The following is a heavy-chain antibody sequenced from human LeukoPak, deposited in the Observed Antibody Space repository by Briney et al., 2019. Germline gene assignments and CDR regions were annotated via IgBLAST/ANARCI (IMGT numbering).Heavy chain of an antibody. CDR1: GYTFTSYG. CDR2: ISAYNGNT. V-gene: IGHV1-18*01. D-gene: IGHD1-26*01. CDR3: ARFVMGATDWYFDL. J-gene: IGHJ2*01. Sequence: GASVKVSCKASGYTFTSYGISWVRQAPGQGLEWMGWISAYNGNTNYAQKLQGRVTMTTDTSTSTAYMELSSLRSEDTAVYYCARFVMGATDWYFDLWGRGTLVTVSS.